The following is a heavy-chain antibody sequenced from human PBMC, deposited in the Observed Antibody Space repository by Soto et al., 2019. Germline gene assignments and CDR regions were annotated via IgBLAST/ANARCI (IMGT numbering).Heavy chain of an antibody. D-gene: IGHD1-26*01. CDR3: ALDRGSYRGFDY. CDR2: ISADNGNT. Sequence: ASVKVSCKASGFTFTSYAMHWVRQAPGQRLEWMGWISADNGNTNYSQKLQGRVTMTTDTSTSTAYMELRSLRSEDTAVYYCALDRGSYRGFDYWGQGTLVTVSS. V-gene: IGHV1-3*01. CDR1: GFTFTSYA. J-gene: IGHJ4*02.